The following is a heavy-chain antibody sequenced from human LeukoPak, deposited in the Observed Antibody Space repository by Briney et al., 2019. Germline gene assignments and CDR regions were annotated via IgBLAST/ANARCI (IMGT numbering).Heavy chain of an antibody. CDR2: INPSGGST. D-gene: IGHD2-2*01. V-gene: IGHV1-46*01. Sequence: GSSVKVSCKASGCTFSSYAISWVRQAPGQGLEWMGIINPSGGSTSYAQKFQGRVTMTRDTSTSTVYMELSSLRSEDTAVYYCAREYCSSTSCYVYYFDYWGQGTLVTVSS. CDR3: AREYCSSTSCYVYYFDY. J-gene: IGHJ4*02. CDR1: GCTFSSYA.